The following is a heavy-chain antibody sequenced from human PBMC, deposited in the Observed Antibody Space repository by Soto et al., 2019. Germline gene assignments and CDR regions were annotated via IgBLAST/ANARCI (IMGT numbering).Heavy chain of an antibody. CDR3: ARDLRGSPDY. CDR2: INPDGGTT. J-gene: IGHJ4*02. V-gene: IGHV3-74*03. Sequence: GGSLRLSCAASGFTFSDDYMNWVRQAPGKGLDRVSLINPDGGTTTYAESVKGRFTIFRDNAKNTVYLQMTSLRVEDTAVYYCARDLRGSPDYWGQGTLVTVSS. D-gene: IGHD1-26*01. CDR1: GFTFSDDY.